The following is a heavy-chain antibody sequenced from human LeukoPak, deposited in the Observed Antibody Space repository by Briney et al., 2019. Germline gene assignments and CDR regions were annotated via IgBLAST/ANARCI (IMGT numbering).Heavy chain of an antibody. J-gene: IGHJ6*03. D-gene: IGHD3-9*01. CDR2: IGGRGGST. CDR1: GFTFSTYG. V-gene: IGHV3-23*01. CDR3: AKQGRDWLRDYYYYMDV. Sequence: GGTLRLSCAASGFTFSTYGMSWVRQAPGKGLEWVSSIGGRGGSTYYADSVKVRFTISRDNSKNTLHLQMNSLRAEDTAVYYCAKQGRDWLRDYYYYMDVWGKGTTVTISS.